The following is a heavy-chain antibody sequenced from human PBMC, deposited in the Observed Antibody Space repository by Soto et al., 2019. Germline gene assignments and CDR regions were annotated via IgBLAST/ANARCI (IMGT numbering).Heavy chain of an antibody. CDR3: ARGPGGPDGPGDY. Sequence: QVQLVQSGAEVKKPGASVKVSCKASGYTFTSYAMHWVRHAPGQRLEWMGWINAGNGNTKYSQKFQGSVTITRDTSAITAYMEVRSLSSEDTAVYYCARGPGGPDGPGDYWGQGTLGTVSA. D-gene: IGHD2-15*01. J-gene: IGHJ4*02. V-gene: IGHV1-3*01. CDR2: INAGNGNT. CDR1: GYTFTSYA.